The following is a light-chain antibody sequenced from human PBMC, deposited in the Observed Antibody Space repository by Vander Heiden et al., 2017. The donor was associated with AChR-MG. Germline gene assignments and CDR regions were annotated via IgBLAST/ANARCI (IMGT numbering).Light chain of an antibody. CDR3: QHSEA. V-gene: IGKV3-20*01. Sequence: EIVLTQSPGTLSLSPGERATLSCRASQSVSSSYLAWYQQQPGHPPRLLIYGASSRATGIRDRFSGSGSGTDFTRTISRVEPEDFAGYCGQHSEAFGQGTKVEIK. CDR1: QSVSSSY. CDR2: GAS. J-gene: IGKJ1*01.